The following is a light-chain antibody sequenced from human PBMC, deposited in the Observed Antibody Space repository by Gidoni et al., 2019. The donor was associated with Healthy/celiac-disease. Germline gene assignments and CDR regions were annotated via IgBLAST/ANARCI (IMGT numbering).Light chain of an antibody. V-gene: IGKV3-11*01. CDR3: QQRSNWPPRLT. CDR1: QSVSSY. Sequence: EIVLTQSPATLSLSPGERATLSCRASQSVSSYLAWYQKKPGQAPRLLIYDASNRATGIPARFSGSGSWTDFTLTISSLEPEDFAVYYCQQRSNWPPRLTFGGGTKVEIK. CDR2: DAS. J-gene: IGKJ4*01.